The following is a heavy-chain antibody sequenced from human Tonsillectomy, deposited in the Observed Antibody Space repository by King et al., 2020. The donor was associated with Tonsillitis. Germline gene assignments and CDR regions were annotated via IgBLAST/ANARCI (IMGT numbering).Heavy chain of an antibody. Sequence: QLVQSGGGVVQPGGSLRLSCAASGLTVSASIIHWVRQAPGKGLEWVALIAHDGNRKNYAGTMRGRFTISGDNSQNTVYLQMNSLRAEDTAVYYCAREAYSSGRCGIFDIWGQGTKVTVSS. D-gene: IGHD6-19*01. CDR1: GLTVSASI. CDR2: IAHDGNRK. V-gene: IGHV3-30*01. CDR3: AREAYSSGRCGIFDI. J-gene: IGHJ3*02.